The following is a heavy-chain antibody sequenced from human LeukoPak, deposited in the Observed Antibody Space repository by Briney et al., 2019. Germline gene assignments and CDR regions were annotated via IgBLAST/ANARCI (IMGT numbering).Heavy chain of an antibody. V-gene: IGHV4-59*12. CDR2: IYYSGST. Sequence: SETLSLTCTVSGGSISSYYWSWIRQPPGKGLEWIGYIYYSGSTNYNPSLKSRVTISVDTSKNQFSLKLSSVTAADTAVYYCARGHCSSTSCYGLYYYYYMDVWGKGTTVTVSS. CDR3: ARGHCSSTSCYGLYYYYYMDV. D-gene: IGHD2-2*01. CDR1: GGSISSYY. J-gene: IGHJ6*03.